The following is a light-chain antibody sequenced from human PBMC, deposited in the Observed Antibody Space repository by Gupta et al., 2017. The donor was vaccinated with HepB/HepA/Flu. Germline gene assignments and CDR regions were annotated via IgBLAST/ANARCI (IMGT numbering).Light chain of an antibody. CDR1: QRVSSN. CDR3: QQYNNWPPWT. Sequence: EIVMTQSPATLSVSPGERATLSCRASQRVSSNLAWYQQKPGPAPRLLIYGAPTRATGIPARFSGSGAGTEVTLTISSLQAEDFAVYYCQQYNNWPPWTFGQGTKVEIK. J-gene: IGKJ1*01. CDR2: GAP. V-gene: IGKV3-15*01.